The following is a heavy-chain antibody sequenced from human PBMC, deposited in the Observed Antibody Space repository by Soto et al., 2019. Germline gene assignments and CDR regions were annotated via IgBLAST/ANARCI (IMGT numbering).Heavy chain of an antibody. J-gene: IGHJ6*02. CDR1: GFTFSNYA. Sequence: GGSLRLSCVASGFTFSNYAMHWVRQAPGKGLEWVSDIIDSGGSTYYADSVKGRFTISRDNSKSTLYLQMNSLRAEDTALYYCAKGRSYYYYYGVDVWGQGTTVTVSS. CDR3: AKGRSYYYYYGVDV. V-gene: IGHV3-23*01. CDR2: IIDSGGST.